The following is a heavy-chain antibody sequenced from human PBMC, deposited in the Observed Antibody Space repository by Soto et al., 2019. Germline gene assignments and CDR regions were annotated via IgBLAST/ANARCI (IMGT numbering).Heavy chain of an antibody. CDR1: GGSISSYY. CDR3: ARGIVVVVADTYYYYYMDV. Sequence: PSETLSLTCTVSGGSISSYYWSWIRQPPGKGLEWIGYIYYSGSTNYNPSLKSRVTISVDTSKNQFSLKLSSVTAADTAVYYCARGIVVVVADTYYYYYMDVWGKGTTVTVSS. V-gene: IGHV4-59*12. J-gene: IGHJ6*03. D-gene: IGHD2-15*01. CDR2: IYYSGST.